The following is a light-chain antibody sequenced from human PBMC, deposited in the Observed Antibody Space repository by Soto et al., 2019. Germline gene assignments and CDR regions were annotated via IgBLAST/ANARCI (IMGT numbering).Light chain of an antibody. J-gene: IGLJ1*01. CDR2: EVS. CDR3: CSYAGSSTYV. CDR1: SSDVGSYNL. Sequence: LTQPASVSGSPGQSITISCTGTSSDVGSYNLVSWYQQHPGKAPKLMIYEVSKRPSGVSNRFSGSKSGNTASLTISGLQAEDEADYYCCSYAGSSTYVFGTGTKATVL. V-gene: IGLV2-23*02.